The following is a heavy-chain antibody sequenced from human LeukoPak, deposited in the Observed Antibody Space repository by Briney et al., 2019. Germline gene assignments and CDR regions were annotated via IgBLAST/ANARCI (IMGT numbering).Heavy chain of an antibody. CDR1: GFTFRDYG. CDR3: ARTYCGGDCYAIFDYGRDV. Sequence: GGSLRLSCAASGFTFRDYGMSWVRQAPGKGLEWVSYIRSGGSITRYADYVKGRFTISRDNSKNTLYLQMNSLRAEDTAVYYCARTYCGGDCYAIFDYGRDVWGQGTTVTVSS. J-gene: IGHJ6*02. V-gene: IGHV3-48*01. CDR2: IRSGGSIT. D-gene: IGHD2-21*02.